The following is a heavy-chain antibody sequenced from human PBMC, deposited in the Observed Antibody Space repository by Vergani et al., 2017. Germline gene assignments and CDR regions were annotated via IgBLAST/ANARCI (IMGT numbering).Heavy chain of an antibody. CDR2: IRYDGSNK. J-gene: IGHJ4*02. V-gene: IGHV3-30*02. CDR3: ARGVGATDY. Sequence: VQLLESGGDLVQPGGSLRLSCAASGFTFNHYAMNWVRQAPGKGLEWVAFIRYDGSNKYYADSVKGRFTISRDNSKNTLYLQMNSLRAEDTAVYYCARGVGATDYWGQGTLVTVSS. CDR1: GFTFNHYA. D-gene: IGHD1-26*01.